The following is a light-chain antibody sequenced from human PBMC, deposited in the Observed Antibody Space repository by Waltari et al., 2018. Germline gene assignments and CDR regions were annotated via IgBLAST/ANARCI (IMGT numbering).Light chain of an antibody. CDR2: KAS. Sequence: EIQLTQSPSTLSASVGVRVTITCRASQSVSHWLSWYQEQPGKAPKLLIYKASGLENGVPSRFSGSGSETEFSLTISGLQPDDFATYYCQHYSSYPYTFGQGTRLEIK. J-gene: IGKJ2*01. CDR1: QSVSHW. V-gene: IGKV1-5*03. CDR3: QHYSSYPYT.